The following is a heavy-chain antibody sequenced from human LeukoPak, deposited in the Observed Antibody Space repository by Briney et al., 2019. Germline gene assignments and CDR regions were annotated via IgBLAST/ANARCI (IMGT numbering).Heavy chain of an antibody. D-gene: IGHD6-6*01. CDR3: AKSTAYSSFRFDC. Sequence: SETLSLTCDVSGDSITSSNWWSLVRQPPGKGLEWIGESYHSGDTTFTNFNPSLKSRVTISVDKSSNQFSMKVLSVTAADAAVYYCAKSTAYSSFRFDCWGQGTLVTVSS. J-gene: IGHJ4*02. V-gene: IGHV4/OR15-8*01. CDR1: GDSITSSNW. CDR2: SYHSGDTTFT.